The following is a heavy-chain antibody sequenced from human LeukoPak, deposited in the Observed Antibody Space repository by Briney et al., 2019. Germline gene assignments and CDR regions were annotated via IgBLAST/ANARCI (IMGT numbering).Heavy chain of an antibody. D-gene: IGHD3-16*01. Sequence: SETLSLTCTVFGGSITIFWGWIRQPPGKGLEWIGSIHYTGNTYYNASLKSRVTMSVDTSKSQFSLKLSSMTAADTAVYYCARHFSLGAFDIWGQGTMVSVSS. CDR2: IHYTGNT. V-gene: IGHV4-39*01. CDR1: GGSITIF. J-gene: IGHJ3*02. CDR3: ARHFSLGAFDI.